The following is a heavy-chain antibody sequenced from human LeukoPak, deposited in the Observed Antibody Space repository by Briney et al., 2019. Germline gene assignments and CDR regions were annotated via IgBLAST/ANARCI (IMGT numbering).Heavy chain of an antibody. Sequence: SETLSLTCRVSGYSIHSGYYCGWIRQPPGKGLEWIGFIYHSGTTYYNSSLKSRVTISVDTSNQLSLKVMSVTATDTAVYYCARVSTTLATRDYDIWGQGTLVTVSS. V-gene: IGHV4-38-2*02. CDR1: GYSIHSGYY. CDR3: ARVSTTLATRDYDI. J-gene: IGHJ4*02. D-gene: IGHD3-16*01. CDR2: IYHSGTT.